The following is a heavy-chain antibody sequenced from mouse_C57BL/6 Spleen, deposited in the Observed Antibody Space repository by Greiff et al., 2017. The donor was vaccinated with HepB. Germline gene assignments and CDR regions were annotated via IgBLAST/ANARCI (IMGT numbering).Heavy chain of an antibody. CDR3: TGYDYDKAWFAY. CDR2: IRLKSDNYAT. Sequence: EVMLVESGGGLVQPGGSMKLSCVASGFTFSNYWMNWVRQSPEKGLEWVAQIRLKSDNYATHYAESVKGRFTISRDDSKSSVYLQMNNLRAEDTGIYYCTGYDYDKAWFAYWGQGTLVTVSA. J-gene: IGHJ3*01. D-gene: IGHD2-4*01. V-gene: IGHV6-3*01. CDR1: GFTFSNYW.